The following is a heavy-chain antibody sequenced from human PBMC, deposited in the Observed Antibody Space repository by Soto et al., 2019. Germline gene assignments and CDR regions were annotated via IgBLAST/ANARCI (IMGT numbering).Heavy chain of an antibody. J-gene: IGHJ4*02. V-gene: IGHV3-30*04. CDR3: ARGAESGDF. CDR2: ISYDGSEK. D-gene: IGHD1-26*01. CDR1: GFTFSTFS. Sequence: QVQLVESGGGVVQPGRSLRLSCATSGFTFSTFSMHWVRQAPGKGLEWVAHISYDGSEKDYADSVKGRFTISRDNSDNTLFLQMNRLTSEDTGVYYCARGAESGDFWGQGTLVTVPS.